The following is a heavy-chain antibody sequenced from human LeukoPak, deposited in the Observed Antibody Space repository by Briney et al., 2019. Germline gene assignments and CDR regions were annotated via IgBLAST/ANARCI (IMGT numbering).Heavy chain of an antibody. V-gene: IGHV1-24*01. CDR2: LDPEDGET. Sequence: ASVKVSCKVSGYTLTELSMHWVRQAPGKGLEWMGGLDPEDGETIYAQKFQGRVTMTRNTSISTAYMELNSLRSEDTAVYYCARGDYGSETSTTRSGDYWGQGTLVTVSS. CDR1: GYTLTELS. D-gene: IGHD3-10*01. J-gene: IGHJ4*02. CDR3: ARGDYGSETSTTRSGDY.